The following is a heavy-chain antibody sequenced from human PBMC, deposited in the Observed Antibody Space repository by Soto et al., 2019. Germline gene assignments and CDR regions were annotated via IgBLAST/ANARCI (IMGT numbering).Heavy chain of an antibody. J-gene: IGHJ4*02. V-gene: IGHV4-39*01. CDR3: ASQSIAAADTPDYFDY. CDR2: IYYSGST. Sequence: SETLSLTCTVSGGSISSSGYYWGWIRQPPGKGLEWIGSIYYSGSTYYNPSLKSRVTISVDTSKNQFSLKLSSVTAADTAVYYCASQSIAAADTPDYFDYWGQGTLVTVSS. D-gene: IGHD6-13*01. CDR1: GGSISSSGYY.